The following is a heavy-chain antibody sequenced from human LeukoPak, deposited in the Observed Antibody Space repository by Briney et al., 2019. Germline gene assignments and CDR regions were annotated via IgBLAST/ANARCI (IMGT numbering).Heavy chain of an antibody. CDR1: GGSINYYY. Sequence: AETLSLTCTVSGGSINYYYWSWIRQPPGKGLEWIGYVCYTGNTNYNPSLKSRVTMSVDTSKNQFSLKLSSVTAADTAIYYCARLGSYFDYWGQGTLVTVSS. CDR3: ARLGSYFDY. CDR2: VCYTGNT. J-gene: IGHJ4*02. D-gene: IGHD1-26*01. V-gene: IGHV4-59*01.